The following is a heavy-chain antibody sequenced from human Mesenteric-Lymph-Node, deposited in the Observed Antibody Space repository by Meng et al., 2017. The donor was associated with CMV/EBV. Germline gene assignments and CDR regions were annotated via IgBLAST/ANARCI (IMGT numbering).Heavy chain of an antibody. Sequence: GGSLRLSCAASGFTVSSNYMSWVRQAPEKGLEWVSVIYSGGSTYYADSVKGRFTISRDNSKNTLYLQMNSLRAEDTAVYYCARARSRSGARYYFDYWGQGTLVTVSS. CDR1: GFTVSSNY. J-gene: IGHJ4*02. D-gene: IGHD3-3*01. CDR2: IYSGGST. V-gene: IGHV3-53*01. CDR3: ARARSRSGARYYFDY.